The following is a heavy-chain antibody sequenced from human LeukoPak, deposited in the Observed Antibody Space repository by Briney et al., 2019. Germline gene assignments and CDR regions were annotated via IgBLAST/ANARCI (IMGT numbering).Heavy chain of an antibody. CDR2: IKPDGSKK. Sequence: PGGSLRLSCAASGFTFSNYWMTWVRQAPGKGLEWVANIKPDGSKKSYVDSVKGRFTVSRDNAKNSLSLQMDSLRVEDTAVYYCWSQPAVIDLDLWGQGTLVTVSS. CDR3: WSQPAVIDLDL. CDR1: GFTFSNYW. J-gene: IGHJ5*02. V-gene: IGHV3-7*01. D-gene: IGHD2/OR15-2a*01.